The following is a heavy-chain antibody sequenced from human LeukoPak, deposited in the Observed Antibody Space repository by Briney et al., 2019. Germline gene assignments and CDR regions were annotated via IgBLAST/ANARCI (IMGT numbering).Heavy chain of an antibody. D-gene: IGHD5-18*01. CDR1: GFTLISYS. J-gene: IGHJ4*02. CDR3: ARAHVRYSYGSVDY. Sequence: PGGSLRLPCAASGFTLISYSMNWVRQAPGKGLEWVSYISSSSSTIYYADSVKGRFTISRDNAKNSLYLQMNSLRDEDTAVYYCARAHVRYSYGSVDYWGQGTLVTVSS. V-gene: IGHV3-48*02. CDR2: ISSSSSTI.